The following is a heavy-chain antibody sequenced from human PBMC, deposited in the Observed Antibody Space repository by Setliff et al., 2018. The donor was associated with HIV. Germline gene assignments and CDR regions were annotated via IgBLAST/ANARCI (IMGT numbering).Heavy chain of an antibody. CDR3: ATVVPAAHFDY. V-gene: IGHV4-31*03. CDR1: GGSISSGGYY. Sequence: PSETLSLTCTVSGGSISSGGYYWSWIRQHPGKGLEWIGYISYSGSTYYNPSLKSRVTISVDSSKSQFSLNLSYVTVADTAVYYCATVVPAAHFDYWGQGTLVTVSS. CDR2: ISYSGST. J-gene: IGHJ4*02. D-gene: IGHD2-2*01.